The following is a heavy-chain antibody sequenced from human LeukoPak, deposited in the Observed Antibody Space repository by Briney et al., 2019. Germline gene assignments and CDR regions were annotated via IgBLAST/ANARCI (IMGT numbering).Heavy chain of an antibody. Sequence: GGSLRLSCVASGVTLSNYAMSWARQAPGKGLEWVSGISSSGSGGNTYHADSVKGRFTISRDSSRNTLFLHMNTLRAEDTAIYYCAKDRTVGASYRYFDLWGRGTLVTVSS. D-gene: IGHD1-26*01. J-gene: IGHJ2*01. V-gene: IGHV3-23*01. CDR3: AKDRTVGASYRYFDL. CDR1: GVTLSNYA. CDR2: ISSSGSGGNT.